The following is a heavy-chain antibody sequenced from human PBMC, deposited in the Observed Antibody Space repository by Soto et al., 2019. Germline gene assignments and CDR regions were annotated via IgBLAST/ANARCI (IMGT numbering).Heavy chain of an antibody. CDR3: ARDDFGRNTRAFDP. CDR1: GYNFSNYW. CDR2: IYPGDSDT. Sequence: PGESLKISCQGSGYNFSNYWIAWVRQMPGKGLEWMGFIYPGDSDTRYNPSFQGQVTIAADKSVNTAYLQWSSLNAADTAVYYCARDDFGRNTRAFDPWGQGTLVTVSS. D-gene: IGHD4-17*01. V-gene: IGHV5-51*01. J-gene: IGHJ5*02.